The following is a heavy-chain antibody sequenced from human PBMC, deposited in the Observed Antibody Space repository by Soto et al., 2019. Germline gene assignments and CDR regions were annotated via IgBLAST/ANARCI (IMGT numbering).Heavy chain of an antibody. V-gene: IGHV5-51*01. CDR2: IYPGDSDT. CDR3: ARQPSRGYTNAYSADY. J-gene: IGHJ4*02. Sequence: GESLKISCKGSGYTFTTYWIGWVRQLPGKGLEWMGIIYPGDSDTRYSPSFQGQVTISADKSITTAYLQWSSLKASDTAMYYCARQPSRGYTNAYSADYWGQGTLVTVSS. CDR1: GYTFTTYW. D-gene: IGHD5-18*01.